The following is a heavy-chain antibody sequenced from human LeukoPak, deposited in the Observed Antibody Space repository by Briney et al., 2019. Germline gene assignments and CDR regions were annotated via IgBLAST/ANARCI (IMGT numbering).Heavy chain of an antibody. Sequence: SETLSLTCAVYGGSFSGYYWSWIRQPPGKGLEWIGEINHSGSTNYNPSLKSRVTISVDTSKNQSSLKLSSVTAADTAVYYCARGGRITMVRGVKAEYFQHWGQGTLVTVSS. CDR1: GGSFSGYY. CDR2: INHSGST. D-gene: IGHD3-10*01. J-gene: IGHJ1*01. CDR3: ARGGRITMVRGVKAEYFQH. V-gene: IGHV4-34*01.